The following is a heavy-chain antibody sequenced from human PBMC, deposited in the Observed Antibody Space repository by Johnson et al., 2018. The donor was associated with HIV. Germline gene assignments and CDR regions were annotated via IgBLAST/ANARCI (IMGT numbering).Heavy chain of an antibody. D-gene: IGHD2-21*01. CDR1: GFIFSNYP. Sequence: QVQLVESGGGVVRPGRSLRLSCAASGFIFSNYPMHWVRQAPGKGLEWVAVISYDGSNKYYADSVKGRFTISRDNSKNSLYLQMNSLRAEDTAVYYCTAPSILWRPGAFDIWGQGTMVTVSS. V-gene: IGHV3-30*04. J-gene: IGHJ3*02. CDR2: ISYDGSNK. CDR3: TAPSILWRPGAFDI.